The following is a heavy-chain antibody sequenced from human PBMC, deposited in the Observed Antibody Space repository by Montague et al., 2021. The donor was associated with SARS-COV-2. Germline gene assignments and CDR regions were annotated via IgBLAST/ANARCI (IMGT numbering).Heavy chain of an antibody. J-gene: IGHJ4*02. D-gene: IGHD1/OR15-1a*01. CDR1: GASITTYY. CDR3: AGGQQMNYFDF. Sequence: SETLSLTCAVSGASITTYYWSWIRQPPGQGLEWIGHIYYNEKTNYNPSLKSRATIPMDTPKNHFSLKVTSVTAADTALYFCAGGQQMNYFDFWGQATLVTVSS. CDR2: IYYNEKT. V-gene: IGHV4-59*13.